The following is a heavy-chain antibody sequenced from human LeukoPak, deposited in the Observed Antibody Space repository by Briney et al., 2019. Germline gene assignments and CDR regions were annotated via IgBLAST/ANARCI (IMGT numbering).Heavy chain of an antibody. D-gene: IGHD2-2*01. Sequence: ASVKVSCKASGYTFTSYDINWVRQATGQGLEWMGWMNPNSGNTGYAQKFQGRVTINADESTSTAYMELSSLRSEDTAVYYCARVVTPKYCSSTSCYWKGWFDPWGQGTLVTVSS. V-gene: IGHV1-8*01. J-gene: IGHJ5*02. CDR3: ARVVTPKYCSSTSCYWKGWFDP. CDR1: GYTFTSYD. CDR2: MNPNSGNT.